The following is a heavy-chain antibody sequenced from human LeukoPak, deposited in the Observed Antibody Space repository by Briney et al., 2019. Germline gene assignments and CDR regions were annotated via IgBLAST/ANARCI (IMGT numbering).Heavy chain of an antibody. D-gene: IGHD3-3*01. CDR2: ISGSSGHT. Sequence: GGSLRLSCAASGLTFSSYAMSWVRQAPGKGLEWVSAISGSSGHTYYEDSVKGRFTISRDNSKNTLYLQMNSLRAEDTVVYYCAKVGFSEMEWLLYSDHWGQGTLVTVSS. V-gene: IGHV3-23*01. CDR1: GLTFSSYA. J-gene: IGHJ4*02. CDR3: AKVGFSEMEWLLYSDH.